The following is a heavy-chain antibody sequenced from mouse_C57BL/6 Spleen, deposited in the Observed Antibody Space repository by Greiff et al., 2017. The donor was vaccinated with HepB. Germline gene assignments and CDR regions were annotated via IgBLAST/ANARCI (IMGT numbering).Heavy chain of an antibody. J-gene: IGHJ4*01. D-gene: IGHD1-1*01. V-gene: IGHV1-64*01. CDR2: IHPNSGST. CDR3: ARSLRVSAMDY. CDR1: GYTFTSYW. Sequence: QVQLQQPEAELVKPGASVKLSCKASGYTFTSYWMHWVKQRPGQGLEWIGMIHPNSGSTNYNEKFKSKATLTVDKSSSTAYMQLSSLTSEDSAVYYCARSLRVSAMDYWGQGTSVTVSS.